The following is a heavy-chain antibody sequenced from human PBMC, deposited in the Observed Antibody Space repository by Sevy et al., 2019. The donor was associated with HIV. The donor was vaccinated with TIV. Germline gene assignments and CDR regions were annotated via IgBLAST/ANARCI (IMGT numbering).Heavy chain of an antibody. Sequence: ASVKVSCKVSGYTLTKLSMHWVRQAPGKGLEWMGSFDPEDGETLYAQKLQGRVIMTEDTSTDTAYMEVNRLRSEDTAAYYCATTKDYYENSGCPFDYWGQGTLVTVSS. V-gene: IGHV1-24*01. CDR1: GYTLTKLS. J-gene: IGHJ4*02. CDR2: FDPEDGET. CDR3: ATTKDYYENSGCPFDY. D-gene: IGHD3-22*01.